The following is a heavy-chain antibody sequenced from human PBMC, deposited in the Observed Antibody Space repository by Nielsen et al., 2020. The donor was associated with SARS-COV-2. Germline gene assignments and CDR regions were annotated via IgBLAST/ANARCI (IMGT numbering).Heavy chain of an antibody. CDR3: ARSRLNDGGDDSLGSYAMDV. D-gene: IGHD1-1*01. CDR1: GYTFVSYW. CDR2: FYPGDSDI. J-gene: IGHJ6*02. V-gene: IGHV5-51*01. Sequence: GESLKISCKASGYTFVSYWIGWVRHMPGKGLEWMGIFYPGDSDIRYNPSFQGQVTMSADKSISTAYVQWSRLKASDTAVYYCARSRLNDGGDDSLGSYAMDVWGQGTTVTVSS.